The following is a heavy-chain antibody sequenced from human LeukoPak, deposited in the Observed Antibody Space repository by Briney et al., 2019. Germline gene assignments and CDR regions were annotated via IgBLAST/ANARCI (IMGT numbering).Heavy chain of an antibody. J-gene: IGHJ6*02. V-gene: IGHV3-7*01. CDR3: ARDSLYQQLSSYGMDV. CDR2: IMQDGSEK. CDR1: GFTFSSYW. Sequence: GGSLRLSCAASGFTFSSYWMSWVRQAPGKGLEWVANIMQDGSEKFYVDSVKGRFTISRDNAKNSLYLQMHSLRAEDTAVYYCARDSLYQQLSSYGMDVWGHGTTVTVSS. D-gene: IGHD2-2*01.